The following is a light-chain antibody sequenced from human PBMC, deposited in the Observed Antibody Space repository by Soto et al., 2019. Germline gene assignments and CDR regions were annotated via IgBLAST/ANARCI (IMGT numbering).Light chain of an antibody. CDR1: KLGNKY. V-gene: IGLV3-1*01. J-gene: IGLJ3*02. CDR2: QDN. Sequence: SYELTQPPSVSVSPGQTAIITCSGDKLGNKYTCWYQQKPGQSPVLVIYQDNKRPSGIPKRFSGSNSGNTATLTISGTQAMDEADYFCQAWDSRSYVVFGGGTKVTVL. CDR3: QAWDSRSYVV.